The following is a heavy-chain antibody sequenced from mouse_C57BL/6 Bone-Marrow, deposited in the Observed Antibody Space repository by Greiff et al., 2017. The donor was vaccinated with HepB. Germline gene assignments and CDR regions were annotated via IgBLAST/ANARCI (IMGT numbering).Heavy chain of an antibody. J-gene: IGHJ1*03. CDR1: GYSITSGYY. CDR3: AREGYGSSYWYFDV. CDR2: ISYDGSN. V-gene: IGHV3-6*01. Sequence: DVQLQESGPGLVKPSQSLSLTCSVTGYSITSGYYWNWIRQFPGNKLEWMGYISYDGSNNYNPSLKNRTSITRDTSKNQFFLKLNSVTTEDTATYYCAREGYGSSYWYFDVWGTGTTVTVSS. D-gene: IGHD1-1*01.